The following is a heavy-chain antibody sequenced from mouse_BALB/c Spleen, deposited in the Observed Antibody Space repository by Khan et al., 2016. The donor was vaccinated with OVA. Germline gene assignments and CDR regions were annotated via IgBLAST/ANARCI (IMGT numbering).Heavy chain of an antibody. J-gene: IGHJ3*01. V-gene: IGHV1S132*01. CDR1: GYTFPSYW. D-gene: IGHD2-1*01. CDR3: ARGYFGNYEFVY. Sequence: QVQLKQSGAELVKPGTSVKLSCKTSGYTFPSYWIQWVKQRPGQGLGWIGQIFPGTGTTYYNENFKDKATLTVDTSSNSAYMQLTSLTSEDSAFYFCARGYFGNYEFVYWGQGTLVTVSP. CDR2: IFPGTGTT.